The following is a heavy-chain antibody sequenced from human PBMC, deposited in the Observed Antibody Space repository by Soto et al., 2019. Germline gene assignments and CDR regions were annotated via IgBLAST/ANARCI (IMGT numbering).Heavy chain of an antibody. D-gene: IGHD6-25*01. J-gene: IGHJ6*02. V-gene: IGHV3-48*02. CDR2: ISSRSYTI. CDR1: GFSFSTYS. Sequence: EVQLVESGGGLVQPGGSLRLSCAASGFSFSTYSMNWVRQAPGKGLEWVSYISSRSYTIYYVDSVKGRFTISRDNAKNLLYLQMNSLRDDDPAVYYFARVVRSADNGMDVWGQGTTVTVSS. CDR3: ARVVRSADNGMDV.